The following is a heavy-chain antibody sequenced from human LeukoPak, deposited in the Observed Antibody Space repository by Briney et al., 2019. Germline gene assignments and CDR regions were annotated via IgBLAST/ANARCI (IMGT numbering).Heavy chain of an antibody. D-gene: IGHD6-19*01. CDR3: ARVSSSGHTYYFDY. V-gene: IGHV4-59*01. J-gene: IGHJ4*02. CDR1: GGSISSYY. Sequence: SETLSLTCTVSGGSISSYYWSWIRQPPGKGLEWIGYIYYSGSTNYNPSLKSRVPISVDTSKNQFSLKLSSVTAADTAVYYCARVSSSGHTYYFDYWGQGTLVTVSS. CDR2: IYYSGST.